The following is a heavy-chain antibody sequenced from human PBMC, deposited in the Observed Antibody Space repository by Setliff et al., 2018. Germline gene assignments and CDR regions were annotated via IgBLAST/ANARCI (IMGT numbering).Heavy chain of an antibody. D-gene: IGHD6-13*01. J-gene: IGHJ3*02. V-gene: IGHV4-39*07. CDR2: IYYSGST. CDR1: GGSISSSSYY. CDR3: AREVTGSSGWFEGAFDI. Sequence: SETLSLTRTVSGGSISSSSYYWGWIRQPPGKGLEWIGSIYYSGSTYYNPSLKSRVTISVDTSKNQFSLKLSSVTAADTAVYYCAREVTGSSGWFEGAFDIWGQGTMVTVSS.